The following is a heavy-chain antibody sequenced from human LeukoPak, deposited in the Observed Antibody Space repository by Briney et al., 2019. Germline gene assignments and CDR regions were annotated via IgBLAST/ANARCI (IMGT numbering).Heavy chain of an antibody. J-gene: IGHJ6*02. D-gene: IGHD6-6*01. CDR3: ASRARPGYYYGMDV. Sequence: GGSLRLSCAASGFTFSTYAMSWVRQAPGKGLEWVSALSPSGGITYYEDSVKGRFTISRDNSKNTLYLQMNSLRAEDTAVYYCASRARPGYYYGMDVWGQGTTVTVSS. CDR1: GFTFSTYA. CDR2: LSPSGGIT. V-gene: IGHV3-23*01.